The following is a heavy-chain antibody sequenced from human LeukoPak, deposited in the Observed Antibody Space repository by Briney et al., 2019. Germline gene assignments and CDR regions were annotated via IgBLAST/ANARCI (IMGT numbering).Heavy chain of an antibody. Sequence: GGSLRLSCAASGFTFSSYGMSWVRQAPGKGLEWVSAISGSGGSTYYADSVKGRFTISRDNAKNTLYLQMNSLRAEDTAVYYCARDPSGWYFVDYWGQGTLVTVSS. CDR3: ARDPSGWYFVDY. CDR2: ISGSGGST. J-gene: IGHJ4*02. V-gene: IGHV3-23*01. CDR1: GFTFSSYG. D-gene: IGHD6-19*01.